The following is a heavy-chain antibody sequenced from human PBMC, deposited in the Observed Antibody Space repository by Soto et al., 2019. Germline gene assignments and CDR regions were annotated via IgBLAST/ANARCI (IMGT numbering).Heavy chain of an antibody. Sequence: EVQLVQSGAEVKKPGESLKISCKGSGYSFTSYWIVWVRQMPGKGLEWMGIIYPGDSETRYSPSLQGQVTMSAAKSTSTAYLQWGSLKASDTAMYYCSRRSYCDGDCTRRPYDYYGMDVWGQGTTVTVSS. D-gene: IGHD2-21*02. CDR2: IYPGDSET. V-gene: IGHV5-51*01. CDR1: GYSFTSYW. CDR3: SRRSYCDGDCTRRPYDYYGMDV. J-gene: IGHJ6*02.